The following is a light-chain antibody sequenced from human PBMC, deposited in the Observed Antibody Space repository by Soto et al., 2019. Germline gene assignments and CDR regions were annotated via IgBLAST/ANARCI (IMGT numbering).Light chain of an antibody. V-gene: IGKV1-9*01. Sequence: DIQLTQSPSFLSASVGDRVTITCRASQGIRSYVAWYRQRPGKAPELLIYGASTLRPGGASRFSGSGSGTEFTLTISSLQPEDFATYFCQQLNTFPPFFTFGPGTKVDIK. CDR3: QQLNTFPPFFT. CDR1: QGIRSY. CDR2: GAS. J-gene: IGKJ3*01.